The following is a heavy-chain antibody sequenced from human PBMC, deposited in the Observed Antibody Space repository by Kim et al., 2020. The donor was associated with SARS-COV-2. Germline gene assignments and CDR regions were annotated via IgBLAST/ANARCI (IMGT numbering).Heavy chain of an antibody. Sequence: GESLKISCKGSGYSFTSYWIGWVRQMPGKGLEWMGIIYPGDSDTRYSPSFQGQVTISADKSISTAYLQGSSLKASDTAMYYCARHQPGNLGIAAAGLSFDPWGQGTLVTVSS. D-gene: IGHD6-13*01. V-gene: IGHV5-51*01. CDR3: ARHQPGNLGIAAAGLSFDP. CDR1: GYSFTSYW. J-gene: IGHJ5*02. CDR2: IYPGDSDT.